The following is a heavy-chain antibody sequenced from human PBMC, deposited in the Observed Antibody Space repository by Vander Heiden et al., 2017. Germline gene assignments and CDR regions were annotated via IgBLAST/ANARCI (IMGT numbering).Heavy chain of an antibody. Sequence: EVQLLESGGGLVHTEGLLRLSCAASGFTFTNYAMNWVRQARGKGLEWVSGISRSGGRGNAYDADSVRGRFTIYRDNSENTLYLQMNNLRTEDTAVYYCATPATVTIGRGFWGQGTRVTVSS. CDR1: GFTFTNYA. CDR3: ATPATVTIGRGF. D-gene: IGHD3-10*01. V-gene: IGHV3-23*01. CDR2: ISRSGGRGNA. J-gene: IGHJ4*02.